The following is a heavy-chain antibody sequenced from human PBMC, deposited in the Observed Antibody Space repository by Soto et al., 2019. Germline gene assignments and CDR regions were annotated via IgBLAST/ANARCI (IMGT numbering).Heavy chain of an antibody. CDR2: IIPILGTA. CDR1: GGTFSSYA. Sequence: QVQLVQSGAEVKKPGSSVKVSCKASGGTFSSYAISWVRQAPGQGLEWMGGIIPILGTANYAQKFQGRVTITADESTSTAYMELSSLRSEDTAVYYCARENIVATSVYYYYYGMDVWGQGTTVTVSS. V-gene: IGHV1-69*01. D-gene: IGHD5-12*01. J-gene: IGHJ6*02. CDR3: ARENIVATSVYYYYYGMDV.